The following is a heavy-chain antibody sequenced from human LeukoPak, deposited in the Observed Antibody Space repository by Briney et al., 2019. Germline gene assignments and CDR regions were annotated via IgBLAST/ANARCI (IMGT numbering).Heavy chain of an antibody. D-gene: IGHD3-16*02. CDR3: AKDRDRGLDY. CDR1: GFTFDDYN. CDR2: ISWDGGIT. V-gene: IGHV3-43*01. J-gene: IGHJ4*02. Sequence: GGSLRLSCAASGFTFDDYNMHWVRPAPGKGLEWVSLISWDGGITYYADSVKGRFTISRDNSKNSLYLQMNSLRTKDTALYFCAKDRDRGLDYWGQGTLVTVSS.